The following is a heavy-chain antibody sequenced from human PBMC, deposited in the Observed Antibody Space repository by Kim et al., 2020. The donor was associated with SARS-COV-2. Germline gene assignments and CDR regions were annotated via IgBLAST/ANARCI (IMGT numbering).Heavy chain of an antibody. CDR3: ARAWGSGSYYNQDY. V-gene: IGHV3-53*01. J-gene: IGHJ4*02. Sequence: ADAVKGRLTISRDNSKNALYLQMNSRRAEDTAVYYCARAWGSGSYYNQDYWGQGTLVTVSS. D-gene: IGHD3-10*01.